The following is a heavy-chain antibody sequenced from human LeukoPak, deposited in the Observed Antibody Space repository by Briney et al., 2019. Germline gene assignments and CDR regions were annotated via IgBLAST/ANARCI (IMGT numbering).Heavy chain of an antibody. V-gene: IGHV1-69*13. CDR3: ARPARYYYDSSGYPFDY. D-gene: IGHD3-22*01. Sequence: SVKVSCKASGYTFTGYYMHWVRQAPGQGLEWMGGIIPIFGTANYAQKFQGRVTITADESTSTAYMELSSLRSEDTAVYYCARPARYYYDSSGYPFDYWGQGTLVTVSS. CDR1: GYTFTGYY. CDR2: IIPIFGTA. J-gene: IGHJ4*02.